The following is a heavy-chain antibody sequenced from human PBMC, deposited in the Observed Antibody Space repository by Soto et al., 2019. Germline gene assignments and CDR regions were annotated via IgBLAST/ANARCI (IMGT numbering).Heavy chain of an antibody. Sequence: PSETLSLTCTVSGGSISSSSYYWGWIRQPPGKGLEWIGSFYYSGSTYYNPSLKSRVTISVDTSKNQFSLKLSSVTAADTAVYYCARPGTSGWYPQDDYWGQGTLVTVS. D-gene: IGHD6-19*01. CDR1: GGSISSSSYY. V-gene: IGHV4-39*01. CDR3: ARPGTSGWYPQDDY. J-gene: IGHJ4*02. CDR2: FYYSGST.